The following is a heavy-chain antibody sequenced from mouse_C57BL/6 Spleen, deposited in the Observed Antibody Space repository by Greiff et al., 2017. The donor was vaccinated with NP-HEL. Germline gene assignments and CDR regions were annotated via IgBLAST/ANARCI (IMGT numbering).Heavy chain of an antibody. CDR1: GFTFSSYA. D-gene: IGHD1-1*01. V-gene: IGHV5-4*01. CDR2: ISDGGSYT. CDR3: ARDDYGSSYPCAY. J-gene: IGHJ3*01. Sequence: DVMLVESGGGLVKPGGSLKLSCAASGFTFSSYAMSWVRQTPEKRLEWVATISDGGSYTYYPDNVKGRFTISRDNAKNNLYLQMSHLKSEDTAMYYCARDDYGSSYPCAYWGQGTLVTVSA.